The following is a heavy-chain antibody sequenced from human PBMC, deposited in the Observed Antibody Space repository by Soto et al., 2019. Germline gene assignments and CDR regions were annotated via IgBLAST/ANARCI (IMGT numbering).Heavy chain of an antibody. CDR2: SSGGGT. CDR3: AKKTLPAPIPYFDY. D-gene: IGHD2-2*02. CDR1: GFTFSSYA. J-gene: IGHJ4*02. Sequence: GGSLRLSXAASGFTFSSYAMTWVRQAPGKGLEWVASSSGGGTYYADSVKGRFTISRDSSKNSQFLQMDSLRADDTAVYYCAKKTLPAPIPYFDYWGQGALVTVSS. V-gene: IGHV3-23*01.